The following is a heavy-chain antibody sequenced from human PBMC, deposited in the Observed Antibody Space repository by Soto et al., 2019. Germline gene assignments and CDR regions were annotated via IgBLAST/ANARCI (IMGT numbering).Heavy chain of an antibody. CDR2: IYHSGST. Sequence: QLQLQESGSGLVKPSQTLSLTCAVSGGSISSGGYSWSWIRQPPGKGLEWIGYIYHSGSTYYNPPFRSRVSISVDRSKNQFALKLSSGTAADTAVYCCARGEGGGQPTVVTPGAFDYWGQGTLVTVSS. J-gene: IGHJ4*02. CDR3: ARGEGGGQPTVVTPGAFDY. CDR1: GGSISSGGYS. D-gene: IGHD4-17*01. V-gene: IGHV4-30-2*01.